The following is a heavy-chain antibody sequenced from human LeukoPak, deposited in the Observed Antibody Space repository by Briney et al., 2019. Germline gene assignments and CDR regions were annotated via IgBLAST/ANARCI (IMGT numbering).Heavy chain of an antibody. Sequence: PSETLSLTCTGSSGSISSYYWSWIRQPPGKGLVWIGYIYYSGSTYYNTSLKSRVTISVDTSKNQFSLKLSSVSAADTAVYYCAKGSYGYYFGMDVWGHGTTVTVSS. J-gene: IGHJ6*01. D-gene: IGHD5-18*01. CDR1: SGSISSYY. V-gene: IGHV4-59*01. CDR3: AKGSYGYYFGMDV. CDR2: IYYSGST.